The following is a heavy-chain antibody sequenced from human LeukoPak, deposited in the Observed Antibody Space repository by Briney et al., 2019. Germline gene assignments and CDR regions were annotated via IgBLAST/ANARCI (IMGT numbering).Heavy chain of an antibody. CDR1: GGSISSYY. V-gene: IGHV4-59*01. CDR3: ARIGHEDYYFDY. CDR2: IYYSGST. J-gene: IGHJ4*02. Sequence: SETLSLTCTVSGGSISSYYWSWIRQPPGKGPEWIGYIYYSGSTNYNPSLKSRVTISVDTSKNQFSLKLSSVTAADTAVYYCARIGHEDYYFDYWGQGTLVTVSS.